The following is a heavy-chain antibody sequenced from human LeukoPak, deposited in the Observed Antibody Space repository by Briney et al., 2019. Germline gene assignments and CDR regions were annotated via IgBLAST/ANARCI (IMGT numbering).Heavy chain of an antibody. CDR2: IYHSGST. J-gene: IGHJ3*02. D-gene: IGHD3-10*01. Sequence: SETLSLTCTVSAYSISSGYYWGWIRQPPGKGLEWIGSIYHSGSTYYNPSLKSRVTISVDTSKNQFSLKLSSVTAADTAVYYCARDALLWEGEDAFDIWGQGTMVTVSS. CDR1: AYSISSGYY. CDR3: ARDALLWEGEDAFDI. V-gene: IGHV4-38-2*02.